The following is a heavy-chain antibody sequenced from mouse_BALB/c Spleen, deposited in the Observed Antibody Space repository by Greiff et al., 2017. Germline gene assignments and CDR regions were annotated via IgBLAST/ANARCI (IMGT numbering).Heavy chain of an antibody. CDR1: GFTFTSSY. CDR2: IDPANGST. Sequence: VQLQQSGAELVKPGASVKLSCTASGFTFTSSYMPWVSQRPEQGLEWIGWIDPANGSTKYEAKFQGQATITADTTSNTVLLQISRLTAEDTAFYCCTRVVSRVYFDYWGQGTTVTVSS. J-gene: IGHJ2*01. D-gene: IGHD2-2*01. V-gene: IGHV14-3*02. CDR3: TRVVSRVYFDY.